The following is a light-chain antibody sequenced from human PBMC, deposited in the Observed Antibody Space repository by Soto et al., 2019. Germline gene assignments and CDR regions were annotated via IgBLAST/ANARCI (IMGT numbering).Light chain of an antibody. CDR3: SSFKSGSINCV. J-gene: IGLJ1*01. CDR2: EVS. CDR1: SSDVGGYNY. Sequence: QSALTQPASVSGSPGQSITISCTGTSSDVGGYNYVSWYQQHPGKAPQLMIYEVSNRPSGVSNRFSGSKSGNTASLTISGHLAADEADYYCSSFKSGSINCVFGTGTKVTVL. V-gene: IGLV2-14*01.